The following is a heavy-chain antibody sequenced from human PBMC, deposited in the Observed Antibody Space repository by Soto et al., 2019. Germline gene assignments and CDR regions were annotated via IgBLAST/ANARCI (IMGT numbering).Heavy chain of an antibody. Sequence: SETLSLTCTVSGGSISSSSYYWGWIRQPPGKGLEWIGSIYYSGSTYYNPSLKSRVTISVDTSKNQFSLKLSSVTAADTAVYYCARQAATVTSGVFDYWGQGTLVTVSS. CDR2: IYYSGST. J-gene: IGHJ4*02. V-gene: IGHV4-39*01. D-gene: IGHD4-17*01. CDR3: ARQAATVTSGVFDY. CDR1: GGSISSSSYY.